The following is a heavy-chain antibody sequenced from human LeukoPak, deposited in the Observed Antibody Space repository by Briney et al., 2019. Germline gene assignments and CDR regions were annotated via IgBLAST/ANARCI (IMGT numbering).Heavy chain of an antibody. D-gene: IGHD2-2*01. CDR3: ARDLGKYQLPGAFDI. CDR1: GGSISSGDYY. V-gene: IGHV4-30-4*08. Sequence: PSETLSLTCTVSGGSISSGDYYWSWIRQPPGKGLEWIGYIYYSGSTYYNPSLKSRVTISVDTSKNQFSLKLSSVTAADTAVYYCARDLGKYQLPGAFDIWGQGTMVTVSS. J-gene: IGHJ3*02. CDR2: IYYSGST.